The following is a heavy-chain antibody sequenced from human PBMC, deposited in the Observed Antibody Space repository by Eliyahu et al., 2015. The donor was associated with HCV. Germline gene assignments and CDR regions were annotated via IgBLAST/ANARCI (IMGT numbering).Heavy chain of an antibody. D-gene: IGHD2-8*01. J-gene: IGHJ4*02. CDR3: ARGLRENGFDF. CDR1: GFIFSDFA. CDR2: ISPGSNFI. Sequence: EFQLVESGGGLVTPGGSLRLSCAASGFIFSDFAMNWARRAPGEGLEWVAAISPGSNFIFYGDSVRGRFTIYRDNARNLVYLQMNSLGVEDTAVYYCARGLRENGFDFWGQGTLVTVSS. V-gene: IGHV3-21*06.